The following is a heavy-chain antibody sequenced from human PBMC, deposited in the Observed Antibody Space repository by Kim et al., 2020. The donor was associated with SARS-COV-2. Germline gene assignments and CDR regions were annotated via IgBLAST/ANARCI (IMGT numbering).Heavy chain of an antibody. J-gene: IGHJ4*02. CDR1: GFTFSSYA. CDR2: ISSKGGST. D-gene: IGHD5-18*01. Sequence: GGSLRLSCSASGFTFSSYAMYWVRQAPGKGLEYVSAISSKGGSTYYADSVKDRFTISRDNSKNTLYLQMSSLRAEDTAVYYCVIIDTAILREVGFDYWGQGTLVTVSS. CDR3: VIIDTAILREVGFDY. V-gene: IGHV3-64D*09.